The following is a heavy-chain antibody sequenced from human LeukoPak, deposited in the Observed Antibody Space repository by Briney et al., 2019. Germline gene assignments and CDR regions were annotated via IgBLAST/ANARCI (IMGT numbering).Heavy chain of an antibody. CDR3: AKDWMQWPASPDY. J-gene: IGHJ4*02. CDR2: ISGSGGST. D-gene: IGHD6-19*01. Sequence: GGSLRLSCAASGFTFSSYAMSWVRQAPGKGLEWVSAISGSGGSTYYADSVKGRFTISRDNSKNALYLQMNSLRAEDTAVYYCAKDWMQWPASPDYWGQGTLVTVSS. V-gene: IGHV3-23*01. CDR1: GFTFSSYA.